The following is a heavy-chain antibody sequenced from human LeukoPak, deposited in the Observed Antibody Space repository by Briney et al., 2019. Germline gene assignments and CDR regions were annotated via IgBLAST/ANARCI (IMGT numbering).Heavy chain of an antibody. Sequence: PSQTLSLTCTVSGGSISSGSYYWSWIRQPAGKGLEWIGRIYTSGSTNYNPSLKSRVTMSVDTSKNQFSLKLSSVTAADTAVYYCARDLLFNWFDPWGQGTLVTVSS. V-gene: IGHV4-61*02. J-gene: IGHJ5*02. CDR3: ARDLLFNWFDP. CDR2: IYTSGST. CDR1: GGSISSGSYY.